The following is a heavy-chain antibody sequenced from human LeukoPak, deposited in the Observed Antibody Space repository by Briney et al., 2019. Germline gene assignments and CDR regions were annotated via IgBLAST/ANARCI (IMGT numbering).Heavy chain of an antibody. CDR3: ARREGRSASPFFFDS. V-gene: IGHV1-18*04. J-gene: IGHJ4*02. CDR1: GYTFTNYY. Sequence: ASVKVSCKTSGYTFTNYYIHWVRQAPGQGLQWMGWISCYNGHTHYAQNFQGRVTMTTDTSTNTAYMELRGLRSDDTAIYYCARREGRSASPFFFDSWGQGTLVTVSS. CDR2: ISCYNGHT. D-gene: IGHD6-6*01.